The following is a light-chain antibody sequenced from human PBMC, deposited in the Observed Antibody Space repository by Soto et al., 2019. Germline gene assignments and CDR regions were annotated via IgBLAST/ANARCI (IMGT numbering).Light chain of an antibody. Sequence: DIQMTQSPSSLSASVGDRVTITCRASQSIDNYSNWFQQKPGNPPKLLIYAASILQSGVPSRFSGRGSGTDFTLTISSLQPEDFATYYCQQTYNSPETFGQGTKVEI. CDR3: QQTYNSPET. J-gene: IGKJ1*01. CDR1: QSIDNY. CDR2: AAS. V-gene: IGKV1-39*01.